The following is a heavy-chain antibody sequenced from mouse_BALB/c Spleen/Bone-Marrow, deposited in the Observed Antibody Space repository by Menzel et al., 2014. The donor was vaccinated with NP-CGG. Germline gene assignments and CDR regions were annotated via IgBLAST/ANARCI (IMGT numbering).Heavy chain of an antibody. V-gene: IGHV5-4*02. CDR3: ARVSYDYFGY. CDR1: GFTFSDYY. D-gene: IGHD2-4*01. CDR2: ISDGGSYT. J-gene: IGHJ2*01. Sequence: EVKLMESGGGLVKPGGSLKLSCAASGFTFSDYYMYWVRQTPEKRLEWVATISDGGSYTYYPDSVKGRFTISRDNTKNNLYLQMSSLKSEDTAMYYCARVSYDYFGYWSQGTTLTVSS.